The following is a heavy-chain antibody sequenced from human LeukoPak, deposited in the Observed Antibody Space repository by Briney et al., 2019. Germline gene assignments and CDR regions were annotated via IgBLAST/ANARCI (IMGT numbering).Heavy chain of an antibody. CDR3: AKRVSYSNSAAYFDY. V-gene: IGHV3-23*01. J-gene: IGHJ4*02. CDR1: GFTFNNYA. CDR2: ISDGGSDT. Sequence: GGSLRLSCAASGFTFNNYAMTWVRQAPGKGLEWVSSISDGGSDTYYAGSVRGRFTVSRDNSKNTLYMQMKSLRAEDTAVYYCAKRVSYSNSAAYFDYWGQGTLVTVSS. D-gene: IGHD6-6*01.